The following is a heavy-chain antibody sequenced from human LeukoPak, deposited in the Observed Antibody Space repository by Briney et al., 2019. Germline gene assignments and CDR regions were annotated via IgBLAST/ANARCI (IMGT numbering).Heavy chain of an antibody. V-gene: IGHV4-34*01. D-gene: IGHD2-21*02. J-gene: IGHJ3*02. CDR1: GGSFSDYC. CDR3: ARFSRITWGDWGDAFDI. Sequence: PSETLSLTCSVYGGSFSDYCWSWIRQSPGKGLEWIGEIDDGGNTNYNPSLISRVIVSMEKSKKQFSLVMRSVTAADTAVYYCARFSRITWGDWGDAFDIWGQGTTVIVSS. CDR2: IDDGGNT.